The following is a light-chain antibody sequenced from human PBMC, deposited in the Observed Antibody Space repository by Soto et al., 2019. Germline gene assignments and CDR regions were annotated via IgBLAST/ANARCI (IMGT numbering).Light chain of an antibody. V-gene: IGKV1-5*03. CDR1: QTISSW. CDR2: KAS. J-gene: IGKJ1*01. CDR3: QQYSNWPPWT. Sequence: EIQMTQSPSSLSASVGDRSTITCLASQTISSWLAWYQQKPGKAPKLLIYKASNLKSGVPSRFSGSGSGTEFTLTISGLQSEDFAVYYCQQYSNWPPWTVGPGTKVEIK.